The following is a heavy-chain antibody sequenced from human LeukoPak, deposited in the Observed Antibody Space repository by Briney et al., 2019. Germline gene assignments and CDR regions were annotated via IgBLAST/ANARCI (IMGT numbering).Heavy chain of an antibody. CDR2: IYYSGST. V-gene: IGHV4-39*01. CDR1: GGSISSRSYY. D-gene: IGHD5-12*01. CDR3: ATDVVATIRGFDP. Sequence: SETLSLTCTVSGGSISSRSYYWGWIRQPPGKGLEWIGSIYYSGSTYYNPSLKSRVTISVDTSKNQFSLKLSSVTAADTAVYYCATDVVATIRGFDPWGQGTLVTVSS. J-gene: IGHJ5*02.